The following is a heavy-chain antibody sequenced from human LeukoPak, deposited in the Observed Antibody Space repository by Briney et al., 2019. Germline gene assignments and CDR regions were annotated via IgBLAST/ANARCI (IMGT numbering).Heavy chain of an antibody. J-gene: IGHJ4*02. CDR3: ARVGYSGSYYRFDY. CDR2: IYTSGST. V-gene: IGHV4-61*02. Sequence: SETLSLTCTVSGGSISSGSYDWSWIRQPAGKGLEWIGRIYTSGSTNYNPSLQSRVTISGDTSKNQFSLKLSSVTAADTAVYYCARVGYSGSYYRFDYWDQGTLVTVSS. D-gene: IGHD1-26*01. CDR1: GGSISSGSYD.